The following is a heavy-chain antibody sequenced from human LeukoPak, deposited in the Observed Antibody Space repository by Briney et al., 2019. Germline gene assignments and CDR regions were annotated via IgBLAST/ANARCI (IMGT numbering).Heavy chain of an antibody. CDR3: VRDSPITDCSGGSCYSYGFDP. V-gene: IGHV1-2*04. D-gene: IGHD2-15*01. Sequence: GASVKVSCKASGGTFSSYAISWVRQAPGQGLEWMGWINPNSGGTNYAQKFQGWVTMTRDTSISTAYMELSRLRSDDTAVYYCVRDSPITDCSGGSCYSYGFDPWGQGTLVTVSS. CDR2: INPNSGGT. CDR1: GGTFSSYA. J-gene: IGHJ5*02.